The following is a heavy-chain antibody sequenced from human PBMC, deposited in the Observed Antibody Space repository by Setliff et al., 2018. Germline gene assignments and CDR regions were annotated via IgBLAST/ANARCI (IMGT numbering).Heavy chain of an antibody. Sequence: SETLSLTCTVSGGSFSSSGYYWGWIRQPPGKGLEWIGYRHDNGERDYNPSLGSRVTISVDTSKNQFSLMLTSVTAADTAIYYCAGRPQNTPMGPCDYWGQGTLVTVSS. CDR2: RHDNGER. D-gene: IGHD5-18*01. CDR1: GGSFSSSGYY. V-gene: IGHV4-61*08. J-gene: IGHJ4*02. CDR3: AGRPQNTPMGPCDY.